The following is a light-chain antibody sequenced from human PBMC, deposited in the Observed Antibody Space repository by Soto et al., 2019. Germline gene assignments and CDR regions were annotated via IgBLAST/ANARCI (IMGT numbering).Light chain of an antibody. J-gene: IGKJ2*01. V-gene: IGKV3-11*01. CDR2: DAS. Sequence: EILLTQYPATLSLSPRARATLSCRANQSVSSYLAWYQQKPGQAPRLLIYDASNRATGIPARFSGSGSGTDFTLTISGLEPEDFAVYYCRQRSNWPALYSFGQGTKLAIK. CDR1: QSVSSY. CDR3: RQRSNWPALYS.